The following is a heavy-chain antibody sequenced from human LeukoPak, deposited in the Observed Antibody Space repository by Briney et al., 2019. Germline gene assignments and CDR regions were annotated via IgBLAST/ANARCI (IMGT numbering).Heavy chain of an antibody. Sequence: ASVKVSCKASGYTFTSYGISWVRQAPGQRLEWMGWINAGNGNTKYSQKFQGRVTITRDTSASTAYMELSSLRSEDTAVYYCARQNRVYSAFDIWGQGTMVTVSS. V-gene: IGHV1-3*01. CDR1: GYTFTSYG. CDR3: ARQNRVYSAFDI. D-gene: IGHD5/OR15-5a*01. J-gene: IGHJ3*02. CDR2: INAGNGNT.